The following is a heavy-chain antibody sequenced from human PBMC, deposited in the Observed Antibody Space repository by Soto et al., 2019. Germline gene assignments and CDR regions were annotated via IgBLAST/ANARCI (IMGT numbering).Heavy chain of an antibody. V-gene: IGHV1-69*01. CDR3: ARVRPTDYVGNYNNGMDV. J-gene: IGHJ6*02. CDR1: GGTLSNYA. Sequence: QVQLVQSAAEVKKPGSSVKVSCKASGGTLSNYAFTGVRQAPGQGLEWMGGIIPIFNTANYAQKFQGRVTITADESTSTAYMEVNSLRSEDTAVYYCARVRPTDYVGNYNNGMDVWGQGTTVTVSS. CDR2: IIPIFNTA. D-gene: IGHD4-17*01.